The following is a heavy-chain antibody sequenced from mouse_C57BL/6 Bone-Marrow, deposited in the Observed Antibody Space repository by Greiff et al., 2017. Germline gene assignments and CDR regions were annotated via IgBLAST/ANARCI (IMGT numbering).Heavy chain of an antibody. CDR1: GYTFTSYG. J-gene: IGHJ2*01. CDR2: IYPRSGNT. D-gene: IGHD1-1*01. CDR3: ARGIYYYGSSPYFDY. V-gene: IGHV1-81*01. Sequence: QVQLQQSGAELTRPGASVKLSCKASGYTFTSYGISWVKQRTGQGLEWIGEIYPRSGNTYYNEKFKGKATLTADKSSSTAYMELRSLTSEDSAVYFCARGIYYYGSSPYFDYWGQGTTLTVSS.